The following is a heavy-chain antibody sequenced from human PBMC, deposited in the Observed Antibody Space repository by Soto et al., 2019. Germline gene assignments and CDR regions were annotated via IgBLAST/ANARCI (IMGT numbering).Heavy chain of an antibody. Sequence: PGGSLRLSCAASGFTFSSYGMHWVRQAPGKGLEWVAVIWYDGSNKYYADSVKGRFTISRDNSKNTLYLQMNSLRAEDTAVYYCVKDPPPVADYYGSGSPPYGGMDVWGQGTTVTVSS. J-gene: IGHJ6*02. D-gene: IGHD3-10*01. V-gene: IGHV3-33*06. CDR1: GFTFSSYG. CDR2: IWYDGSNK. CDR3: VKDPPPVADYYGSGSPPYGGMDV.